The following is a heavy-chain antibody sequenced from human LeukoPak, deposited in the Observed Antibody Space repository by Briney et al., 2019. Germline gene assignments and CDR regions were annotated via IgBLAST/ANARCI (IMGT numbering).Heavy chain of an antibody. CDR3: PRPYYYDSSGSPDY. J-gene: IGHJ4*02. D-gene: IGHD3-22*01. CDR1: GYSISSGYY. CDR2: IYHSGST. Sequence: PSETLSLTCTVSGYSISSGYYWGWMRQPPGKGLEWIGNIYHSGSTYYNPSLKSRVTISVDTSKNQFSLKLSSVTAADTAVYYCPRPYYYDSSGSPDYWGQGTLVTVSS. V-gene: IGHV4-38-2*02.